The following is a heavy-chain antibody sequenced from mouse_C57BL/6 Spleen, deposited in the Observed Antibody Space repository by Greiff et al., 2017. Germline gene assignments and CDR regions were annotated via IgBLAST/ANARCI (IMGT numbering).Heavy chain of an antibody. D-gene: IGHD2-4*01. V-gene: IGHV1-52*01. CDR1: GYTFTSYW. CDR3: SREDYDYGEVAY. CDR2: IDPSDSET. Sequence: QVQLQQPGAELVRPGSSVKLSCKASGYTFTSYWRHWVKQRPIQGLEWIGNIDPSDSETNYTQKFKDKATLTVDKSSSTAYMQLSSLTSADSAVYYCSREDYDYGEVAYWGQGTLVTVSA. J-gene: IGHJ3*01.